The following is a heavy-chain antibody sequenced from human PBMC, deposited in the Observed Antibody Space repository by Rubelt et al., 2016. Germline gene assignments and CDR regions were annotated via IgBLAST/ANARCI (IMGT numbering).Heavy chain of an antibody. V-gene: IGHV3-23*01. D-gene: IGHD3-3*01. CDR2: ICGGGGSP. CDR3: ALNSYDFWSGYFAAEYCQH. CDR1: GFTFSTYA. Sequence: EVQLLESGGGLVQPGGSLRLSCAASGFTFSTYAMRWVRQAPGKGLEWVSAICGGGGSPYSAASVKGRFTISRDTAQKSLYLQMNSLRAEDTAVYYCALNSYDFWSGYFAAEYCQHWGQGTLVTVSS. J-gene: IGHJ1*01.